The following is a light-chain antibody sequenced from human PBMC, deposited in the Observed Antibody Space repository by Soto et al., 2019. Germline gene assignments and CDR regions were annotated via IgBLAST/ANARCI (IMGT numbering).Light chain of an antibody. V-gene: IGKV1-5*01. CDR3: QQYMSYSWT. Sequence: DFQMTQSPSTLSGGVGVRVTITCGSSQSISSWLAWYQQKPGKAPKLLIYDASSLESGVPSRFSGSVPGTEFTLTICGLQPDQLATYYCQQYMSYSWTGGRGTKVDI. CDR1: QSISSW. CDR2: DAS. J-gene: IGKJ1*01.